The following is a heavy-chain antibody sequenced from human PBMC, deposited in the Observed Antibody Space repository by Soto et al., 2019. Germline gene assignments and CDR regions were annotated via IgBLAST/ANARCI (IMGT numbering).Heavy chain of an antibody. CDR2: ISWISGSI. CDR1: GFTFDDSA. V-gene: IGHV3-9*01. J-gene: IGHJ4*02. Sequence: TGGSLRLSCAASGFTFDDSAMHWVRQAPGKGLEWVAGISWISGSIGYADSVKGRFTISRDNAKNSLYLQMNSLRAEDTALYYCAKAGYYDFSSAYRPFDYWGQGTLVTVSS. D-gene: IGHD3-3*01. CDR3: AKAGYYDFSSAYRPFDY.